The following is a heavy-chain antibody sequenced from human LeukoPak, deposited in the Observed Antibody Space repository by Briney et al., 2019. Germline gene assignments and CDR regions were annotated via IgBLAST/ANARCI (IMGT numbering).Heavy chain of an antibody. D-gene: IGHD3-10*01. CDR2: IHHSGAT. V-gene: IGHV4-59*04. J-gene: IGHJ4*02. CDR1: GGSISSYY. CDR3: ARVGGLVRGVIGY. Sequence: SETLSLTRTVSGGSISSYYWSWIRQPPGKGLEWIASIHHSGATYYSPSLKSRVTMSVDTSKNQFSLKLSSVTAADTAVYYCARVGGLVRGVIGYWGQGTLVTVSS.